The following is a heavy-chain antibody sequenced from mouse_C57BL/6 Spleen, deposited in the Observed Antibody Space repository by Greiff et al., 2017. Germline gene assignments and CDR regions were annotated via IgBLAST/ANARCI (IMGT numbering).Heavy chain of an antibody. CDR1: GYTFTSYW. CDR2: INPSNGGT. Sequence: QVHLKQPGTELVKPGASVKLSCKASGYTFTSYWMHWVKQRPGQGLEWIGNINPSNGGTNYNEKFKSKATLTVDKSSSTAYMQLSSLTSEDSAVYYCARNSPDYDQFAYWGQGTLVTVSA. CDR3: ARNSPDYDQFAY. V-gene: IGHV1-53*01. J-gene: IGHJ3*01. D-gene: IGHD2-4*01.